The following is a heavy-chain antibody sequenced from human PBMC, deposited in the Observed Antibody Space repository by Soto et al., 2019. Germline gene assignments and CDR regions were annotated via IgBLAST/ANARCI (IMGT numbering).Heavy chain of an antibody. CDR3: ARDRQQLAFSFDY. CDR1: GYTFTSYA. Sequence: GASVKVSCKASGYTFTSYAMHWVRQAPGQRLEWMGWINAGNGNTKYSQKFQGRVTITRDTSASTAYMELSTLRSEDTAVYYCARDRQQLAFSFDYWGQGTLVTVSS. V-gene: IGHV1-3*01. CDR2: INAGNGNT. J-gene: IGHJ4*02. D-gene: IGHD6-13*01.